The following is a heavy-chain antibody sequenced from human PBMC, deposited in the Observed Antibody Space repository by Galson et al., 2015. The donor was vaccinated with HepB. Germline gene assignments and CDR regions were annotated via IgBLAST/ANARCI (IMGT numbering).Heavy chain of an antibody. Sequence: SLRLSCAASGFTFSDYYMSWIRQAPGKGLEWVSYISSSSSYTNYADSVKGRFTISRDNAKNSLYLQMNSLRAEDTAVYYCARDQFLGDYYDSSGEEAFDIWGQGTMVTVSS. V-gene: IGHV3-11*06. CDR3: ARDQFLGDYYDSSGEEAFDI. D-gene: IGHD3-22*01. CDR2: ISSSSSYT. J-gene: IGHJ3*02. CDR1: GFTFSDYY.